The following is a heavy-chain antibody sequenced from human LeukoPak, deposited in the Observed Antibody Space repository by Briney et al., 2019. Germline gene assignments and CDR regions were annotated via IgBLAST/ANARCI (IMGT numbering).Heavy chain of an antibody. CDR3: ARDLAPYCGGDCSVDY. CDR1: GYTFNTYG. D-gene: IGHD2-21*02. J-gene: IGHJ4*02. CDR2: LSTYNGNS. V-gene: IGHV1-18*01. Sequence: ASVKVSCKASGYTFNTYGLTWVRQATGQGLEWMGWLSTYNGNSNYAQNLQGRVTMTTDTSTSTGYLELRSLRSDDTAVYYCARDLAPYCGGDCSVDYWGQGTLVTVSS.